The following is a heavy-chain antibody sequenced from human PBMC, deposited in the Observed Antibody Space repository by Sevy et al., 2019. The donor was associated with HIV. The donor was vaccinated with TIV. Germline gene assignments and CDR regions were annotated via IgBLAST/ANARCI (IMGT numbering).Heavy chain of an antibody. D-gene: IGHD6-13*01. CDR2: IYYSGST. J-gene: IGHJ4*01. V-gene: IGHV4-59*01. Sequence: SETLSLTCTVSGGSFNNYYWSWIRQPPGKGLQWIGYIYYSGSTNYNPSLKSRVTMSLDTSKNQFSLKLSSVTAADTAIYYCARESIATVGDFDYWGHGTLDTVSS. CDR3: ARESIATVGDFDY. CDR1: GGSFNNYY.